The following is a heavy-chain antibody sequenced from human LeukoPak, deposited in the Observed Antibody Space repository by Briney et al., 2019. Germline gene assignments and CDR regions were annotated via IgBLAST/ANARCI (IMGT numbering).Heavy chain of an antibody. CDR2: IIPIFGTA. D-gene: IGHD3-3*01. V-gene: IGHV1-69*13. Sequence: SVKVSCKASGYTFTSYDINWVRQAPGQGLEWMGGIIPIFGTANYAQKFQGRVTITADESTSTAYMELSSLRSEDTAVYYCARGPITRTIFGVPIDYWGQGTLVTVSS. J-gene: IGHJ4*02. CDR1: GYTFTSYD. CDR3: ARGPITRTIFGVPIDY.